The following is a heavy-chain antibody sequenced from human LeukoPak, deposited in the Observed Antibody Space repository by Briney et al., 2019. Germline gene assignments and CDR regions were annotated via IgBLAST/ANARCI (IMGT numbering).Heavy chain of an antibody. CDR1: GFTFSSYS. CDR2: ISSSSSYI. CDR3: VPLNWNPPGDFDR. D-gene: IGHD1-20*01. V-gene: IGHV3-21*01. Sequence: GGSLRLSCAASGFTFSSYSMNWVRQAPGKGLEWVSSISSSSSYIYYADSVKGRFTISRDNAKNSLFLQMNSLRVEDTAVYYCVPLNWNPPGDFDRWGQGTLVTVSS. J-gene: IGHJ4*02.